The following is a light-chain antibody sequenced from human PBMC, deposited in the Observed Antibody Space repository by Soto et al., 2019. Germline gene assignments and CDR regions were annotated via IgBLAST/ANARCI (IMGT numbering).Light chain of an antibody. V-gene: IGKV2-30*01. CDR3: IQGTHWPRT. Sequence: DVVMTQSPLSLPVTLGQPASISCRSSQSLVYSDGNTYLHWFQQRPGQSPRRLIYQVSNRDSGVPERFSGSGSGTDFTLKIGRVEAEDVGVYYCIQGTHWPRTFGQGTKVEIK. CDR1: QSLVYSDGNTY. J-gene: IGKJ1*01. CDR2: QVS.